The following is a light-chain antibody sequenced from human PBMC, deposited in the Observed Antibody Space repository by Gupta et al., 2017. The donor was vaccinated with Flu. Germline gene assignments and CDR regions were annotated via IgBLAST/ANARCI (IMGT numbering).Light chain of an antibody. Sequence: EIVLTQSPATLSLSPGERATLSCRASQSISDFVAWYQQKPGQAPRLLIFDTSNRDTGIPARFSGSGSGKDLTLTISSREQEDFAVYYCQQRTNWPPLAFGGGTKVEIK. J-gene: IGKJ4*01. CDR2: DTS. V-gene: IGKV3-11*01. CDR3: QQRTNWPPLA. CDR1: QSISDF.